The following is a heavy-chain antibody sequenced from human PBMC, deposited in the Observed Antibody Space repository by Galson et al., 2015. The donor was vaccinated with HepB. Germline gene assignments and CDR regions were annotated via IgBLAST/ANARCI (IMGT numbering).Heavy chain of an antibody. Sequence: SVKVSCKAAGSTFTSNGISWVRQAPGQGLEWMGRIIPILGIANYAQKFQGRVTITADKSTSTAYMELSSLRSEDTAVYYCARAPSGYDSSGYYYPDAFDIWGQGTMVTVSS. CDR1: GSTFTSNG. CDR2: IIPILGIA. D-gene: IGHD3-22*01. V-gene: IGHV1-69*04. CDR3: ARAPSGYDSSGYYYPDAFDI. J-gene: IGHJ3*02.